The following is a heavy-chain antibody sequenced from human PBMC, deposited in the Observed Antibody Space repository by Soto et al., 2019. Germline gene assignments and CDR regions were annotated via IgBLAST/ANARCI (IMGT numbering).Heavy chain of an antibody. Sequence: ASETLSLTCTVSGGSISSGDYYWSWIRQPPGKGLEWIGYIYYSGSTYYNPSLKSRVTISVDTSKNQFSLKLSSVTAADTAVYYCAQIWSGIPRDAFDIWGQGTMVTVSS. V-gene: IGHV4-30-4*01. CDR1: GGSISSGDYY. CDR3: AQIWSGIPRDAFDI. D-gene: IGHD3-3*01. J-gene: IGHJ3*02. CDR2: IYYSGST.